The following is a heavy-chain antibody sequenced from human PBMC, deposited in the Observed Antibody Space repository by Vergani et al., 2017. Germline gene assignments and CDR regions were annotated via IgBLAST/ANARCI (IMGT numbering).Heavy chain of an antibody. V-gene: IGHV3-30*02. CDR3: AKAGRIVATVFVY. J-gene: IGHJ4*02. CDR2: IRYDGSNK. CDR1: GFTFSSYG. Sequence: QVQLVESGGGVVQPGGSLRLSCAASGFTFSSYGMHWVRQAPGKGLEWVAFIRYDGSNKYYADSVKGRFTISRDNSKNSLYLQMNSLRAEDTAVYYCAKAGRIVATVFVYWSQGTLVSVSS. D-gene: IGHD5-12*01.